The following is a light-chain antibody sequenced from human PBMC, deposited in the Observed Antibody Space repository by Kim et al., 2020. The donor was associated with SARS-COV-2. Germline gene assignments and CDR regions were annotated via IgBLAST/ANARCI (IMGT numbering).Light chain of an antibody. J-gene: IGKJ2*01. CDR3: QQADTFPFT. CDR2: AAS. V-gene: IGKV1-12*01. CDR1: QWITTF. Sequence: SASVGDRVTITCRASQWITTFLAWYQQRPGKAPKLLIYAASSLHSGVPSRFSGSGSGTHFTLTISSLQPEDFGTYYCQQADTFPFTFGQGTKLEI.